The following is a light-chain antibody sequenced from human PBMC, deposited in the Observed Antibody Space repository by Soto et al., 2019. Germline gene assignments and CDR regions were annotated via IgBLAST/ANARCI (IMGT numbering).Light chain of an antibody. J-gene: IGLJ3*02. CDR3: SSYTLSSTWV. Sequence: QSVLTQPASVSGSPGQSITISCTGTSNDIGLYNCVSWYQQHPGKAPKLVIYEVTYRPSGVSDRFSGSKSDNTASLTISGLQAEDEADYYCSSYTLSSTWVFGGGTQLTVL. CDR1: SNDIGLYNC. CDR2: EVT. V-gene: IGLV2-14*01.